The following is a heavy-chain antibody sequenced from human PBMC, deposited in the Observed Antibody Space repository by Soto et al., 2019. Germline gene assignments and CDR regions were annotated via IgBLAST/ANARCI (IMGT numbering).Heavy chain of an antibody. CDR1: GFTFSSYA. V-gene: IGHV3-30-3*01. CDR3: AKDSSGS. J-gene: IGHJ4*02. Sequence: GGSLRLSCAASGFTFSSYAMHWVRQAPGKGLEWVAVISYDGSNKYYADSVKGRFTISRDNSKNTLYLQMNSLRAEDTAVYYCAKDSSGSWGQGTLVTVSS. CDR2: ISYDGSNK. D-gene: IGHD3-22*01.